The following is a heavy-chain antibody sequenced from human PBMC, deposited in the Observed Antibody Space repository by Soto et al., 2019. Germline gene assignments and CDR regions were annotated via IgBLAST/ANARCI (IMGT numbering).Heavy chain of an antibody. D-gene: IGHD1-7*01. CDR2: ISAYNGNT. CDR1: GYTFTSYG. V-gene: IGHV1-18*01. J-gene: IGHJ4*02. CDR3: ARDQAVSSNGNYWSDY. Sequence: QVQLVQSGAEVKKPGASVKVSCKASGYTFTSYGISWVRQAPGQGLEWMGWISAYNGNTNYAQKLQGRVTMTTDTSTSTDYMELRSMRSDDTAVYYCARDQAVSSNGNYWSDYWGQGTLVTVSS.